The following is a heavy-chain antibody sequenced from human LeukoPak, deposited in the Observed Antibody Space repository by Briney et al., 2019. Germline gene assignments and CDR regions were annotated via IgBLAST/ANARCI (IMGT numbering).Heavy chain of an antibody. CDR3: ARHGGWYPYFDN. CDR1: GGSISTYY. J-gene: IGHJ4*02. Sequence: SETLSLTCTVSGGSISTYYWSWIRQPPGKGLEWIAYIYYSGNTNYNPSLKSRVTISVDTSKNQFSLKLSSVTAADTAVYYCARHGGWYPYFDNWGQGTPVTVSS. D-gene: IGHD2-15*01. CDR2: IYYSGNT. V-gene: IGHV4-59*08.